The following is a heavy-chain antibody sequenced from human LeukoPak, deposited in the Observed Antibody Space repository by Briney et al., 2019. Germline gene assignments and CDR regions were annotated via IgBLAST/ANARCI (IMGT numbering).Heavy chain of an antibody. CDR3: ARLTSSIAVGHYYYYMDV. D-gene: IGHD6-19*01. Sequence: GASVKVSCKASGYTFTGYYMHWVRQAPGQGLEWMGRINPNSGGTNYAQKFQGRVTMTRDTSISTAYMELSRLRSDDTAVYYCARLTSSIAVGHYYYYMDVWGKGTTVTVSS. CDR1: GYTFTGYY. CDR2: INPNSGGT. J-gene: IGHJ6*03. V-gene: IGHV1-2*06.